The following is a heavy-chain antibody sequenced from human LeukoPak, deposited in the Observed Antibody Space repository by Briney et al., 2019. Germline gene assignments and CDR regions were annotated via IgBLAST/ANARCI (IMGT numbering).Heavy chain of an antibody. Sequence: GESLKISCKGSGYKFTSYWIGWVRQMPGKGLEWMGIIYPGDSDTRYSPSLHGQVTISADKSITTAYLQWGSLKASDTAMYYCARPGYSYGTELDYWGQGTLVTVSS. CDR3: ARPGYSYGTELDY. CDR1: GYKFTSYW. J-gene: IGHJ4*02. V-gene: IGHV5-51*01. D-gene: IGHD5-18*01. CDR2: IYPGDSDT.